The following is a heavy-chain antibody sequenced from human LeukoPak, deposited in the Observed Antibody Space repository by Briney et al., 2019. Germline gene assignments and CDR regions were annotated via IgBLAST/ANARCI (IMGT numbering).Heavy chain of an antibody. D-gene: IGHD3-10*01. V-gene: IGHV4-38-2*02. Sequence: SETLSLTCTVSGYSISSGYYWGWIRQPPGKGLEWIGSIYHSGSTYYNPSLKSRVTISVDTSKNQFSLKLSSVTAADTAVYYCARGGSGSLSPFDYWGQGTLVTVSS. CDR1: GYSISSGYY. CDR3: ARGGSGSLSPFDY. CDR2: IYHSGST. J-gene: IGHJ4*02.